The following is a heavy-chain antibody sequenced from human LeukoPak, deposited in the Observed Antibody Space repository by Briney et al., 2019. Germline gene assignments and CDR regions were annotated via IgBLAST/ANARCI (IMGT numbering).Heavy chain of an antibody. V-gene: IGHV4-34*01. CDR2: INHSGST. Sequence: SETLSLTCAVYGGSFSGYYWSWIRQPPGKGLEWIGEINHSGSTNYNPSLKSRVTISVDTSKNQFSLKLSSVTAADTAVYYCARGVARTVAGIVVVTPILEKTNWFDPWRQGTLVTVSP. J-gene: IGHJ5*02. D-gene: IGHD2-21*02. CDR3: ARGVARTVAGIVVVTPILEKTNWFDP. CDR1: GGSFSGYY.